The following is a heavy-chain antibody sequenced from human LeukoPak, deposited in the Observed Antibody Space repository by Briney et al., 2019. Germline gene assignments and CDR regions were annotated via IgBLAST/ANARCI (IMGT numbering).Heavy chain of an antibody. D-gene: IGHD3-3*01. CDR3: AAPDYDFWSGYYTY. CDR2: INPNSGGT. J-gene: IGHJ4*02. Sequence: ASVKVSCKASGYAFTGYYMHGVRQAPGQGLEWMGWINPNSGGTNYAQKFQGRVTMTRDTSISTAYMELSRLRSDDTAVYYCAAPDYDFWSGYYTYWGQGTLVTVSS. V-gene: IGHV1-2*02. CDR1: GYAFTGYY.